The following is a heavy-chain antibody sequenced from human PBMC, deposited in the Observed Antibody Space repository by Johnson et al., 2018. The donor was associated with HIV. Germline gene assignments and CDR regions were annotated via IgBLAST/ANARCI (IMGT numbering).Heavy chain of an antibody. CDR1: GFTFGSYD. V-gene: IGHV3-23*04. Sequence: VQLVESGGGLVHPGGSLRLSCAASGFTFGSYDMSWVRQAPGQGLEWVSSITMGGGSTHYTDSVKGGCTISRDNSKNILYLQMNSLRAEDTAIYYCAKDRSVAALYDAFDVWGQGTVVTVSS. J-gene: IGHJ3*01. CDR3: AKDRSVAALYDAFDV. CDR2: ITMGGGST. D-gene: IGHD6-19*01.